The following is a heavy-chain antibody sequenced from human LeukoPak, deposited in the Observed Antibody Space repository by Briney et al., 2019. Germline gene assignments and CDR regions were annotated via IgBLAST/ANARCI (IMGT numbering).Heavy chain of an antibody. V-gene: IGHV4-30-2*01. CDR1: GGSISSGGYS. J-gene: IGHJ3*02. CDR2: IYHSGST. D-gene: IGHD2-21*01. Sequence: SETLSLTCAVSGGSISSGGYSWSWIRQPPGKGLEWIGYIYHSGSTYYNPSLKSRVTISVDRSKNQFSLKLSSVTAADTAVYYCASFAYDAFDIWGQGTMVTVSS. CDR3: ASFAYDAFDI.